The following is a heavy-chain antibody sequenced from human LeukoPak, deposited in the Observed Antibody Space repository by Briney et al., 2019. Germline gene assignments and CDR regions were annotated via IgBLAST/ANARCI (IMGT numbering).Heavy chain of an antibody. Sequence: GGSLRLSCAASGFTFRTYWMTWVRQAPGKGLEWVANINQDGSQKYYVDSVKGRFTISRDNAKNSLYLQMNSLRAEDTAVYYCVRTDSSGSRANWGQGTLVTVSS. V-gene: IGHV3-7*01. CDR3: VRTDSSGSRAN. CDR2: INQDGSQK. J-gene: IGHJ4*02. CDR1: GFTFRTYW. D-gene: IGHD3-22*01.